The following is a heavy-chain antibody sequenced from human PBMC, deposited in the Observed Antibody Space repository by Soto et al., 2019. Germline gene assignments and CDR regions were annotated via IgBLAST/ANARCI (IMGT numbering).Heavy chain of an antibody. CDR1: GGSISSYY. CDR3: ARDYGDCFDF. J-gene: IGHJ4*02. CDR2: IYYTGST. V-gene: IGHV4-59*01. Sequence: QVQLQESGPGLVKPSETLSLTCTVSGGSISSYYWSWIRQPPGKGLEWIGYIYYTGSTNYNPSLKSRVTISVDTSKNQFSLNLSSVIAADTAVYYCARDYGDCFDFWGQGTLVTVSS. D-gene: IGHD4-17*01.